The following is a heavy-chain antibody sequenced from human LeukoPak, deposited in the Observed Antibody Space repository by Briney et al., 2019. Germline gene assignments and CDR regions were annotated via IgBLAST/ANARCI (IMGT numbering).Heavy chain of an antibody. D-gene: IGHD5-24*01. Sequence: GASVKVSCKASGYTFTSYDINWVRQATGQGLEWMGWMNPNSGNTGYAQKFQGRVTMNRHTSISTAYMELSSLRSEDTAVYYCARDQGFLEMATNYWGQGTLVTVSS. CDR2: MNPNSGNT. CDR3: ARDQGFLEMATNY. V-gene: IGHV1-8*01. J-gene: IGHJ4*02. CDR1: GYTFTSYD.